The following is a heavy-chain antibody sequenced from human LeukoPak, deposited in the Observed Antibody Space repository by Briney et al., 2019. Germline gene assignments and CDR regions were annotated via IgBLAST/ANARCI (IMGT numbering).Heavy chain of an antibody. CDR2: ISYDGSNK. J-gene: IGHJ4*02. CDR3: ARDSFDY. V-gene: IGHV3-30*04. CDR1: GFTFSSYA. Sequence: AGGSLRLSCSASGFTFSSYAMHWVRQAPGKGLEWVEVISYDGSNKYYADAVKGRFTITRDNSKNTLYLQMNSLRAEDTAVYYCARDSFDYWGQGTLVTVSS.